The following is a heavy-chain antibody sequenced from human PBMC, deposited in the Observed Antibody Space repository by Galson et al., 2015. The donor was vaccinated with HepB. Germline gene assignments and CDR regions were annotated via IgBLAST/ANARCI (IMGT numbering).Heavy chain of an antibody. J-gene: IGHJ6*02. CDR1: GFTFGDYA. V-gene: IGHV3-49*03. Sequence: SLRLSCAASGFTFGDYAMSWFRQAPGKGLEWVGFIRSKAYGGTTEYAASVKGRFTISRDDSKSIAYLEMNSLKTEDTAVYYCTREPPLRFLGWAAPPIYYYYGMDVWGQGTTVTVSS. CDR3: TREPPLRFLGWAAPPIYYYYGMDV. D-gene: IGHD3-3*01. CDR2: IRSKAYGGTT.